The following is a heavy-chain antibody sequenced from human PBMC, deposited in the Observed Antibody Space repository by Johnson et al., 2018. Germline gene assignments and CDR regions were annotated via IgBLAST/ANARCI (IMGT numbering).Heavy chain of an antibody. J-gene: IGHJ6*02. D-gene: IGHD6-6*01. Sequence: QVQLQESGGGVVQPGRSLRLSCAASGFTFSSYGMHWVRQAPGKGLEWVAVIWYDGSNKYYADSVKGRFTISRANSKNTLYLQMNSLRAEDTAGYYWARDDGGWRMAARYYYYGMDVWGQGTTVTVSS. CDR3: ARDDGGWRMAARYYYYGMDV. V-gene: IGHV3-33*01. CDR2: IWYDGSNK. CDR1: GFTFSSYG.